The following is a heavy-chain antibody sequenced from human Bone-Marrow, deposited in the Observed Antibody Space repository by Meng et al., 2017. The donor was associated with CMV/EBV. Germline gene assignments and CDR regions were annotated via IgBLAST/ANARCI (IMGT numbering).Heavy chain of an antibody. CDR3: ARDLVGPIGPYDFWARHSSYYYGMDV. V-gene: IGHV3-30*03. Sequence: GESLKISCAVSGFSFNDYGMHWVRQAPGKGLEWVTFITYDGSNTYYADSVKGRFTISRDNSKNSPYLQMNSLRAEDTAVYYCARDLVGPIGPYDFWARHSSYYYGMDVWGQGTTVTVSS. D-gene: IGHD3-3*01. J-gene: IGHJ6*02. CDR1: GFSFNDYG. CDR2: ITYDGSNT.